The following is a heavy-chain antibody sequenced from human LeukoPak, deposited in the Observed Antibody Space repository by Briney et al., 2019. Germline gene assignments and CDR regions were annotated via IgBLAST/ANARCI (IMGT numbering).Heavy chain of an antibody. CDR3: ASTSQSYSSSWATFDY. D-gene: IGHD6-13*01. CDR1: GGTFSSYS. J-gene: IGHJ4*02. V-gene: IGHV1-69*05. CDR2: IIPAFGTA. Sequence: ASVKVSCKGSGGTFSSYSISWVRQAPGQGLEWMGGIIPAFGTAHYAQKFQGRVTITTDESTSTAYVELSSLRSEDTAVYYCASTSQSYSSSWATFDYWGQGTLVTVSS.